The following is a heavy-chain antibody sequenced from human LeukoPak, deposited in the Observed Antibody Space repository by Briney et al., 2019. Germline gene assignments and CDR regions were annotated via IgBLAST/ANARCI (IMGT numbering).Heavy chain of an antibody. D-gene: IGHD3-3*01. Sequence: PSETLSLTCTVSGGSISNSSYYWGWIRQPPGKGLEWIGSIYYSGSTYYNPSLKSRVTISVDTSKNQFSLKLSSVTAADTAVYYWASVRNYDFWSGYPDYWGQGTLVTVSS. CDR1: GGSISNSSYY. V-gene: IGHV4-39*01. CDR3: ASVRNYDFWSGYPDY. CDR2: IYYSGST. J-gene: IGHJ4*02.